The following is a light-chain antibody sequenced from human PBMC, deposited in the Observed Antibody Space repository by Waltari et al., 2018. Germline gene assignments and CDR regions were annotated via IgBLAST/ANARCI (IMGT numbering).Light chain of an antibody. J-gene: IGLJ1*01. CDR2: EVS. Sequence: QSALTQPPSASGSPGQSVTISCTGPSLDVGYYNHVSWYQQHPGKAPKRMIFEVSKRFSGVPDRFSGSKSANTASLTVSGLQAEDEADYYCSSYAGNNFYVFGTGTTVTVL. V-gene: IGLV2-8*01. CDR1: SLDVGYYNH. CDR3: SSYAGNNFYV.